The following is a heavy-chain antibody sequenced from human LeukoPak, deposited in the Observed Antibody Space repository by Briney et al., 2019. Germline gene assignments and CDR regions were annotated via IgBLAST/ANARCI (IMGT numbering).Heavy chain of an antibody. CDR2: ISRSGDET. D-gene: IGHD1-26*01. V-gene: IGHV3-23*01. CDR3: ATGTSGSYSGTFDY. CDR1: GFTFSRSA. Sequence: GGSLRLSCVASGFTFSRSAMSWVRQAPGKGLEWVSAISRSGDETYYADSVKGRFTISRDNAKNSLYLQMNSLRAEDTAVYYCATGTSGSYSGTFDYWGQGTLVTVSS. J-gene: IGHJ4*02.